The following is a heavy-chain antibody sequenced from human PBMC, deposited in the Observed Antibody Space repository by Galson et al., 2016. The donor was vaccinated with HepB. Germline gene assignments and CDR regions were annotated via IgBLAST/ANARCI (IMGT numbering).Heavy chain of an antibody. J-gene: IGHJ5*02. CDR3: ARTRLYDFWSGPAPNWFDP. V-gene: IGHV4-59*01. CDR1: FGSMSSDY. CDR2: VTYTGST. D-gene: IGHD3-3*01. Sequence: SETLSLTCSVSFGSMSSDYWSWIRQPPGKGLEWIGYVTYTGSTNFNPSLQTRVTMSVDTSKNLLSLILTSVTAADTAVYYCARTRLYDFWSGPAPNWFDPWGQGTLVTVSS.